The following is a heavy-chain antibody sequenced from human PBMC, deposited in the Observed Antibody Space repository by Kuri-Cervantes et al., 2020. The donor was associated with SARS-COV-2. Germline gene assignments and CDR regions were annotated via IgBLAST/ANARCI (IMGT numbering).Heavy chain of an antibody. D-gene: IGHD6-13*01. CDR2: ISSSGSTI. J-gene: IGHJ4*02. CDR3: ARVSIAAAGTAGSYFDY. CDR1: GFTFSSYS. Sequence: GESLKISCAASGFTFSSYSMNWIRQAPGKGLEWVSYISSSGSTIYYADSVKGRFTISRDNAKNSLYLQMNSLRAEDTAVYYCARVSIAAAGTAGSYFDYWGQGTLVTVSS. V-gene: IGHV3-48*04.